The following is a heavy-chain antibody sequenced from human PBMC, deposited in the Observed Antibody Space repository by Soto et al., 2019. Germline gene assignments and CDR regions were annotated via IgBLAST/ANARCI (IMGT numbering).Heavy chain of an antibody. J-gene: IGHJ4*02. CDR2: ISGGGGST. V-gene: IGHV3-23*01. D-gene: IGHD4-17*01. CDR1: GFTFSSYA. Sequence: EVQLLESGGGLVQPGGSLRLSCAASGFTFSSYAMSWVRQAPGKGLEWVSAISGGGGSTYYADSVKGRFTISRDNSKNTLYLQMNSLRAEDTAVYYCAKDTNYGDYTGSIWGQGTLVTVSS. CDR3: AKDTNYGDYTGSI.